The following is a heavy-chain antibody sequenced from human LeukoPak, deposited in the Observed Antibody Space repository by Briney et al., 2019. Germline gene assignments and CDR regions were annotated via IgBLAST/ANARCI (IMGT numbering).Heavy chain of an antibody. CDR3: ARVQLPLGVGWFDP. J-gene: IGHJ5*02. CDR1: GGSISSYY. CDR2: IYYSGST. V-gene: IGHV4-59*01. Sequence: PPETLSLTCTVSGGSISSYYWSWIRQPPGKGLEWIGYIYYSGSTNYNPSLKSRVTISVDTSKNQFSLKLSSVTAADTAVYYCARVQLPLGVGWFDPWGQGTLVTVSS. D-gene: IGHD2-2*01.